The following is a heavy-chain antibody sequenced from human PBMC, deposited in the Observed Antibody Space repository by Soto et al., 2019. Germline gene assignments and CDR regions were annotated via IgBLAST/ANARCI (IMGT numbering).Heavy chain of an antibody. Sequence: VASVKVSCKASGYTFTSYGISWVRQAPGQGLEWMGWISAYNGNTNYAQKLQGRVTMTTDTSTSTAYMELRSLRSDDTAVYYCARDLDDSSGYYPMGIEWYYYYGMDVWGQGTTVTVSS. D-gene: IGHD3-22*01. CDR2: ISAYNGNT. CDR3: ARDLDDSSGYYPMGIEWYYYYGMDV. J-gene: IGHJ6*02. CDR1: GYTFTSYG. V-gene: IGHV1-18*01.